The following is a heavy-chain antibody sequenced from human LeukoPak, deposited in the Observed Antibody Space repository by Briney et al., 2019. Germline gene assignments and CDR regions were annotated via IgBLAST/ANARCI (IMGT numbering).Heavy chain of an antibody. V-gene: IGHV3-21*04. Sequence: PGGSLRLSCAASGFTFSSYSMNWVRQAPGKGLEWVSSISSSSSYIYYADSVKGRFTISRDNAKNSLYLQMNSLRAEDTAVYYCARIGAQDSSGYHDYWGQGTLVTVSS. CDR3: ARIGAQDSSGYHDY. J-gene: IGHJ4*02. D-gene: IGHD3-22*01. CDR2: ISSSSSYI. CDR1: GFTFSSYS.